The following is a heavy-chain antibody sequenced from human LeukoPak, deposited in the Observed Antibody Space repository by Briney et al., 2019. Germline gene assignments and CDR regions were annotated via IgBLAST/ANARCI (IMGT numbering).Heavy chain of an antibody. D-gene: IGHD6-13*01. CDR2: INPNSGGT. J-gene: IGHJ5*02. V-gene: IGHV1-2*06. Sequence: ASVKVSCKASGYTFTGYYMHWVRQAPGQGLEWMGRINPNSGGTKYAQKFQGRVTMTRDTSISTAFMELSRLRSDDTAVYYCARIAAALNWFDPWGQGTLVTVSS. CDR1: GYTFTGYY. CDR3: ARIAAALNWFDP.